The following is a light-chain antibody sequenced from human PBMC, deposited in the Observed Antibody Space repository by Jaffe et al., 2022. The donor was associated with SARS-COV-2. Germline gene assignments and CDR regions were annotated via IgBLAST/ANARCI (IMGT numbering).Light chain of an antibody. J-gene: IGLJ3*02. CDR1: NIGSKS. CDR3: QVWDSSSDHWV. V-gene: IGLV3-21*04. Sequence: SYVLTQPPSVSVAPGKTARITCGGNNIGSKSVHWFQQKPGQAPVLVIYYNSDRPSGIPERFSGSNSGNTATLTISGVEAGDEADYYCQVWDSSSDHWVFGGGTELTVL. CDR2: YNS.